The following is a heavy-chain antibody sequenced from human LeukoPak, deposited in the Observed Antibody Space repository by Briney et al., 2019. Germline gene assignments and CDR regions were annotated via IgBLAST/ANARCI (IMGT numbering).Heavy chain of an antibody. D-gene: IGHD6-13*01. V-gene: IGHV1-2*02. Sequence: GASVKVSCKASGYTFTGYYMHWVRQAPGQGLEWMGWINPNSGGTNYAQKLQGRVTMTRDTSISTAYMELSRLRSDDTAVYYCARDPRLISSWSYFDYWGQGTLVTVSS. CDR2: INPNSGGT. CDR1: GYTFTGYY. CDR3: ARDPRLISSWSYFDY. J-gene: IGHJ4*02.